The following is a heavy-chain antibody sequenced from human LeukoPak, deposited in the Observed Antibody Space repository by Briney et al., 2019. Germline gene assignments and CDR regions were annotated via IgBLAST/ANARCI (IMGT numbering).Heavy chain of an antibody. CDR3: ARNAPFDY. CDR1: GFTYSTNW. CDR2: INQDGSEK. J-gene: IGHJ4*02. V-gene: IGHV3-7*01. Sequence: GGSLRLSCAASGFTYSTNWMSWVRQAPGKGLEWVANINQDGSEKYYVDSVRGRFTISRDNAKNSLYLQMNSLRGEDTAVYYCARNAPFDYWGQGTLVTVSS.